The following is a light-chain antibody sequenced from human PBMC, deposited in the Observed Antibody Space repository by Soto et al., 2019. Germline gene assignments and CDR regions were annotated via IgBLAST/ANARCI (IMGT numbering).Light chain of an antibody. CDR1: QTISSW. CDR2: KAS. V-gene: IGKV1-5*03. J-gene: IGKJ1*01. Sequence: DIQMTQSPPTLSGXXXXXXXXXXXASQTISSWLAWYQQKPGKAPKLLIYKASTLKSGVPSRFSGSGSGTEFTLTISSLQPDDFATYYCQHYNSYSEAFGQGTKVDIK. CDR3: QHYNSYSEA.